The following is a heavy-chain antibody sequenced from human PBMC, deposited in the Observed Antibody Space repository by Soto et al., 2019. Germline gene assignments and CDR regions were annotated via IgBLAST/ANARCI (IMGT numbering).Heavy chain of an antibody. CDR1: DGSISNGDYY. D-gene: IGHD2-2*01. Sequence: QVLLQESGPGLVKPSQTLSLTCIVSDGSISNGDYYWSWVRQPPGKSLEWIGYIYYTGSTYYNPSLKSRLTISVDTSKSQFSLNLSSVTAADTAVYYCARENKAAMAYWGQGTLVTVSS. J-gene: IGHJ4*02. CDR3: ARENKAAMAY. V-gene: IGHV4-30-4*01. CDR2: IYYTGST.